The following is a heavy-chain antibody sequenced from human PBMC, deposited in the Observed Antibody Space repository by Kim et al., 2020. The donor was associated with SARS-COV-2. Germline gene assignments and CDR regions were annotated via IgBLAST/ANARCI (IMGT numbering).Heavy chain of an antibody. Sequence: SETLSLTCAVYGGSFSGYYWSWIRQPPGKGLEWIGEINHSGSTNYNPSLKSRVTISVDTSKNQFSLKLSSVTAADTAVYYCARAKTMVLDHDYWGQGTL. J-gene: IGHJ4*02. CDR1: GGSFSGYY. CDR2: INHSGST. D-gene: IGHD3-10*01. CDR3: ARAKTMVLDHDY. V-gene: IGHV4-34*01.